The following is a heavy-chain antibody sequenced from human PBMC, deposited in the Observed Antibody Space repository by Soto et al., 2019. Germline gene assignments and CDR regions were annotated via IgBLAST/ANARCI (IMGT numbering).Heavy chain of an antibody. CDR1: GYTFTSYA. CDR2: INAGNGNT. J-gene: IGHJ6*02. D-gene: IGHD2-21*02. V-gene: IGHV1-3*01. Sequence: ASVKVSCKASGYTFTSYAMHWVRQAPGQRLEWMGWINAGNGNTKYSQRFQGRVTITRDTSASTAYMELSSLRSEDTAVYYCARVGHIVVVTAIPDYYYYGMDVWGQGTTVTVSS. CDR3: ARVGHIVVVTAIPDYYYYGMDV.